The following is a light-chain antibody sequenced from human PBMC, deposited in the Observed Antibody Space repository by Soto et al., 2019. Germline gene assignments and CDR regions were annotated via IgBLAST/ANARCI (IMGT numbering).Light chain of an antibody. CDR1: SSDVGAYNY. J-gene: IGLJ1*01. CDR3: SSHAGSTHV. CDR2: EVS. Sequence: QSVLTQPPSASGSPGQSVTISCTGTSSDVGAYNYVSWYQQHPGKAPKLMIYEVSKRPSGVPDRFSGSKSGNTASLTVSGLQAEDEADYYCSSHAGSTHVFGTGTKVTVL. V-gene: IGLV2-8*01.